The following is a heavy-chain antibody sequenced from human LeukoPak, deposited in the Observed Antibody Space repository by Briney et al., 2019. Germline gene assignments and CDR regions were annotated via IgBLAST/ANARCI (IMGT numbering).Heavy chain of an antibody. CDR2: INGYGSAT. Sequence: GGSLRLSCAAPGFSFSNYWMHWVRQAPGKGLVWVSRINGYGSATNYADSVKGRFTISRDNAKNTLYLQMKSLRVEDTAVYYCARDIGYCSGGDCYSFDAFDIWGQGTMVTVSS. CDR3: ARDIGYCSGGDCYSFDAFDI. J-gene: IGHJ3*02. CDR1: GFSFSNYW. V-gene: IGHV3-74*01. D-gene: IGHD2-15*01.